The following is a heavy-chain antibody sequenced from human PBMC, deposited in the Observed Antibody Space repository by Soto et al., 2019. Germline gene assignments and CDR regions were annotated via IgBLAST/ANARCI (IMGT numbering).Heavy chain of an antibody. Sequence: SETLSLTCTVSGGSISSGGYYWSWIRQHPGKGLEWIGYIYYSGSTYHNPSLKSRVTISVDTSKNQFSLKLSSVTAADTAVYYCARFNLGSTGSPSPMYYFDYWGQGTLVTVSS. V-gene: IGHV4-31*03. CDR2: IYYSGST. J-gene: IGHJ4*02. CDR3: ARFNLGSTGSPSPMYYFDY. D-gene: IGHD4-17*01. CDR1: GGSISSGGYY.